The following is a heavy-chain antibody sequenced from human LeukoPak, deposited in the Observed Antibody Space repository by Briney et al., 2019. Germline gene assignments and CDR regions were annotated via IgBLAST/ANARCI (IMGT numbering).Heavy chain of an antibody. Sequence: SETLSLTCAVYGESFSGYYWSWIRQPPGKGLEWIGEINHSGSTNYNPSLKSRVTISVDTSKNQFSLKLSSVTAADTAVYYCARGLYYYDSSGYYPGYYMDVWGKGTTVTVSS. CDR2: INHSGST. D-gene: IGHD3-22*01. CDR3: ARGLYYYDSSGYYPGYYMDV. CDR1: GESFSGYY. J-gene: IGHJ6*03. V-gene: IGHV4-34*01.